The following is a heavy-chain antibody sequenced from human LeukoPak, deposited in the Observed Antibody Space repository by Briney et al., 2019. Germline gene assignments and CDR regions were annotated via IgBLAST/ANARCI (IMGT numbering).Heavy chain of an antibody. CDR3: ARDNGGTAMAYYSYFYMDV. CDR2: INPNSGGT. D-gene: IGHD5-18*01. J-gene: IGHJ6*03. Sequence: ASVKVSCKASGYTFTDYYIHWVRQAPGQGLEWMGWINPNSGGTNYAQKFQGRVTMTRDTSISTAYMELSSLRSEDTAVYYCARDNGGTAMAYYSYFYMDVWGKGTTVTISS. V-gene: IGHV1-2*02. CDR1: GYTFTDYY.